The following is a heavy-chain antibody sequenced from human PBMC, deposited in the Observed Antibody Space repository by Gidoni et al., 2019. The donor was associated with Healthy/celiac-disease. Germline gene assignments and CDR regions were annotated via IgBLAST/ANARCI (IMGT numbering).Heavy chain of an antibody. Sequence: QVQLQESGPGLVTPSQTLSLTCTVSGGSIRSGGYYWSWIRQHPGKGLEWIGYIYYSGSTYYNPSLKSRVTISVDTSKNQFSLKLSSVTAADTAVYYCARVRYYDSSGYYYAFDYWGQGTLVTVSS. CDR1: GGSIRSGGYY. J-gene: IGHJ4*02. CDR3: ARVRYYDSSGYYYAFDY. CDR2: IYYSGST. D-gene: IGHD3-22*01. V-gene: IGHV4-31*03.